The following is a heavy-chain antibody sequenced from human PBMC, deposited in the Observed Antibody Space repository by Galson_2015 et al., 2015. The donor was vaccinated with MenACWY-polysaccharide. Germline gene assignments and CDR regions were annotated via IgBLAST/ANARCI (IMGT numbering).Heavy chain of an antibody. CDR1: GFTFSSYW. J-gene: IGHJ3*01. Sequence: SLRLSCAASGFTFSSYWMHWVRHAPGEGLVWVSRIYTDGSSTSYADSVKGRFTVSRDNAKNTVYLQMNSLRAEDTAVYYCARDPHCGAGCSIHDAFDVWGQGTKVTVSS. CDR3: ARDPHCGAGCSIHDAFDV. CDR2: IYTDGSST. V-gene: IGHV3-74*01. D-gene: IGHD2-21*02.